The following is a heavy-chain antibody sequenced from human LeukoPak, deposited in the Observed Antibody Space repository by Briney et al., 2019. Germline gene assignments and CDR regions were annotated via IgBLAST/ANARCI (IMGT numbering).Heavy chain of an antibody. D-gene: IGHD1-7*01. CDR1: GYTFTGYY. CDR2: INPNSGGT. J-gene: IGHJ6*02. CDR3: ATLNWNYGVNGYYYGMDV. Sequence: ASVKVSCKASGYTFTGYYMHWVRQAPGQGLEWMGWINPNSGGTNYAQKFQGRVTITADKSTSTAYMELSSLRSEDTAVYYCATLNWNYGVNGYYYGMDVWGQGTTVTVSS. V-gene: IGHV1-2*02.